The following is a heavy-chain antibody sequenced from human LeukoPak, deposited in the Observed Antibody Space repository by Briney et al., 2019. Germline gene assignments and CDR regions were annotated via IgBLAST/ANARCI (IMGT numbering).Heavy chain of an antibody. Sequence: PGGSLRLSCATSGFTFSSYSMNWVRQAPGKGLEWISYISSGSSTIFYADSVKGRFTISRDNRKNTVYLQMNSLRAEDTAVYYCARDQPSYCDGDCPWGQGTLVTVSS. J-gene: IGHJ5*02. CDR2: ISSGSSTI. CDR3: ARDQPSYCDGDCP. CDR1: GFTFSSYS. V-gene: IGHV3-48*04. D-gene: IGHD2-21*02.